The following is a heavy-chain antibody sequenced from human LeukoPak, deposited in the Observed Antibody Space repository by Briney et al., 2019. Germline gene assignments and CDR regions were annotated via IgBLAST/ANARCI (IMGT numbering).Heavy chain of an antibody. V-gene: IGHV4-30-2*01. CDR1: GGSISSGGYS. J-gene: IGHJ5*02. CDR2: IYHSGST. D-gene: IGHD6-13*01. Sequence: SQTLSLTCAVSGGSISSGGYSWRWIRQPPGKGLEWIGYIYHSGSTYYNPSLKSRVTISVDRSKNQFSLKLSSVTAADTAVYYCASSSSWSEFDPWGQGTLVTVSS. CDR3: ASSSSWSEFDP.